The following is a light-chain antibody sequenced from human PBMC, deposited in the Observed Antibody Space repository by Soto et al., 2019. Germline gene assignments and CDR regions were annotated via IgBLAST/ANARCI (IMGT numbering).Light chain of an antibody. CDR2: GAS. Sequence: EIVLTQSPGTLSLSPVERATLSFRASQSVSSTYLAWYQQKPGQAPRLLIYGASTRATGIPDRFSGSGSGTDFTLTISRLEPEDFAVYYCQQWGSSSWTFGQGTKVDIK. CDR3: QQWGSSSWT. V-gene: IGKV3-20*01. CDR1: QSVSSTY. J-gene: IGKJ1*01.